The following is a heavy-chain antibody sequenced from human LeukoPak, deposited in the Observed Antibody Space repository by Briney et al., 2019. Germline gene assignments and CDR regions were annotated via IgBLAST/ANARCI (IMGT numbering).Heavy chain of an antibody. V-gene: IGHV3-7*01. D-gene: IGHD1-1*01. Sequence: YXXNWVRQAPXXXLEWVANIKQDGSEEYYVDSVKGRFTISRDNAKNSLYLQMNSLRAEDTAVYYCTRDHWRSFDYWGQGTLVTVSS. CDR3: TRDHWRSFDY. CDR2: IKQDGSEE. J-gene: IGHJ4*02. CDR1: YX.